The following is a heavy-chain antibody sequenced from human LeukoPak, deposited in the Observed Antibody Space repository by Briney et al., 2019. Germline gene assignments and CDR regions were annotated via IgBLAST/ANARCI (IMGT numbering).Heavy chain of an antibody. Sequence: GASVKVSCKASGGTFSSYAISWVRQAPGQGLEWMGRIIPILGIANYAQKFQGRVTITADKSTSTAYMELSSLRSEDTAGYYCARDLSASYYGSGNWGQGTLVTVSS. CDR1: GGTFSSYA. D-gene: IGHD3-10*01. CDR3: ARDLSASYYGSGN. J-gene: IGHJ4*02. V-gene: IGHV1-69*04. CDR2: IIPILGIA.